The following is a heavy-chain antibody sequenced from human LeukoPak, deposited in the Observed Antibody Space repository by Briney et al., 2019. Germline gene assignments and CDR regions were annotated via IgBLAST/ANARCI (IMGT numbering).Heavy chain of an antibody. CDR3: ARDGLHIAAADPHYFDY. J-gene: IGHJ4*02. CDR2: IIPIFGTA. Sequence: SVKVSCKASGGTFSSYAISWVRQAPGQGLEWMGGIIPIFGTANYAQKFQGRVTITADESTSTAYMELSSLRSEDTAVYYCARDGLHIAAADPHYFDYWGQGTLVTVSS. V-gene: IGHV1-69*01. CDR1: GGTFSSYA. D-gene: IGHD6-13*01.